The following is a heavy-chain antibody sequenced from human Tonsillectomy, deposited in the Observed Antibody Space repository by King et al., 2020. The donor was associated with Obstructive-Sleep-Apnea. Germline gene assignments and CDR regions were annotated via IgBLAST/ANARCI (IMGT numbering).Heavy chain of an antibody. V-gene: IGHV1-18*01. CDR3: ARGSWFDP. J-gene: IGHJ5*02. CDR2: ISVYNGNT. Sequence: VQLVQSGGEVKKPGGSVKVSCEASGFTFTSYGMNLVRQAPGKGLEWMGWISVYNGNTNYAQKFQGRVAMSKDTSTSTPYMELRSLRSDDTAVYYCARGSWFDPWGQGTLVTVSS. CDR1: GFTFTSYG.